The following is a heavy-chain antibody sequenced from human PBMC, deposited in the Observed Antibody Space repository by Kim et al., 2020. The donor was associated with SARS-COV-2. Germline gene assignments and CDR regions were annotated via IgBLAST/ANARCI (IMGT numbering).Heavy chain of an antibody. J-gene: IGHJ2*01. CDR2: IIPILGIA. D-gene: IGHD3-10*01. CDR1: GGTFSSYA. Sequence: SVKVSCKASGGTFSSYAISWVRQAPGQGLEWMGRIIPILGIANYAQKFQGRVTITADKSTSTAYMELSSLRSEDTAVYYCARDSRLWFGELLSYWYFDLWGRGTLVTVSS. V-gene: IGHV1-69*04. CDR3: ARDSRLWFGELLSYWYFDL.